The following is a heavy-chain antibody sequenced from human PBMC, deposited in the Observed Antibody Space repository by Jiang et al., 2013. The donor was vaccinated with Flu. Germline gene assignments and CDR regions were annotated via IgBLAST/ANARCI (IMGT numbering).Heavy chain of an antibody. CDR3: ARQGGESSSWYGRDYYYYYGMDV. Sequence: KPSETLSLTCTVSGGSISSSSYYWGWIRQPPGKGLEWIGSIYYSGSTYYNPSLKSRVTISVDTSKNQFSLKLSSVTAADTAVYYCARQGGESSSWYGRDYYYYYGMDVWG. V-gene: IGHV4-39*01. J-gene: IGHJ6*01. CDR1: GGSISSSSYY. CDR2: IYYSGST. D-gene: IGHD6-13*01.